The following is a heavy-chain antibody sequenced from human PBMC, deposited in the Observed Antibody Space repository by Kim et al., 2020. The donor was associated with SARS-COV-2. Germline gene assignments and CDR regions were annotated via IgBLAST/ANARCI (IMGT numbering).Heavy chain of an antibody. CDR1: GFTFSSYT. CDR2: ISNSSSYI. V-gene: IGHV3-21*01. Sequence: GGSLRLSCAASGFTFSSYTMNWVRQAPGKGLEWVSSISNSSSYIYYADSMKGRFTISRDNAKNSLYLQMNSLRAEDTAVYYCARDHRAGTPAGVGWGQGT. J-gene: IGHJ3*01. CDR3: ARDHRAGTPAGVG. D-gene: IGHD2-2*01.